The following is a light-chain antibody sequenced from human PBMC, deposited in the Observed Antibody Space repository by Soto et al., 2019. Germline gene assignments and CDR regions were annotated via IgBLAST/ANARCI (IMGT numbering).Light chain of an antibody. Sequence: EIVLTQSPATLSLSPGARATLSCRASQSVSSYLAWDQQKPGQAPRLLIYDASARATGIPGRVSGSGSGTDFTLTISSLEPEDFAVYYCQQHSNWPPITCGQGTRLEIK. J-gene: IGKJ5*01. CDR2: DAS. V-gene: IGKV3-11*01. CDR1: QSVSSY. CDR3: QQHSNWPPIT.